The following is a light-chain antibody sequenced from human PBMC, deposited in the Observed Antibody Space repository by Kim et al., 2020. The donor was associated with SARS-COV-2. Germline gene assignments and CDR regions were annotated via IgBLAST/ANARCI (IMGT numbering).Light chain of an antibody. J-gene: IGLJ3*02. Sequence: GGTFTIPCGLSSGSVATNHYPSWYQQTPGQPPRTLIYYTNTRSAGVPDRFSGSILGNKAALTITGAQADDESDYYCLLYMGGGISVFGGGTKVTVL. V-gene: IGLV8-61*01. CDR3: LLYMGGGISV. CDR1: SGSVATNHY. CDR2: YTN.